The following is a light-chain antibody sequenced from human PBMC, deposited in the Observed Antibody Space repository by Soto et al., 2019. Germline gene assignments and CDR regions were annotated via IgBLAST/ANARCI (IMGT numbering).Light chain of an antibody. V-gene: IGKV1-5*01. CDR3: QQYYSYPAT. Sequence: DIQMTQSPSTLSASVGDRVTITCRASQSINNFLAWYQQKPGKAPNLLIYDASSLDSGVPSRFSGSGSGTEFSLTVSSLQPDDFATYYCQQYYSYPATFGQGTKVEIK. J-gene: IGKJ1*01. CDR2: DAS. CDR1: QSINNF.